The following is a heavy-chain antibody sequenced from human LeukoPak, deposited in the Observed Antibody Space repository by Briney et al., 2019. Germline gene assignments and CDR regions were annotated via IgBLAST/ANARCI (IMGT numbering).Heavy chain of an antibody. V-gene: IGHV3-15*07. CDR3: ARHRGPCSGGSCSTSRFDS. CDR2: IKSKTDGGTT. CDR1: GFTFSNAW. D-gene: IGHD2-15*01. J-gene: IGHJ4*02. Sequence: GGSLRLSCAASGFTFSNAWMNWVRQAPGKGLEWVGRIKSKTDGGTTDYAAPVKGRFTISRDDSKNTLYLQMNSLKTEDTAVYYCARHRGPCSGGSCSTSRFDSWGQGTLVTVSS.